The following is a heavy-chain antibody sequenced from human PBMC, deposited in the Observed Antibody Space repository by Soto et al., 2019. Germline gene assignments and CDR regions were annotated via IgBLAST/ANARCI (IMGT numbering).Heavy chain of an antibody. V-gene: IGHV4-39*01. CDR1: GYSISNSNYY. D-gene: IGHD3-22*01. CDR3: ARSNSGYYKWFDP. CDR2: IYYSGIT. Sequence: PAETPSLTCTVSGYSISNSNYYWGWIRQPPGKGLEWIANIYYSGITYCNPSLKSRVAISVDTSKNQFSLKLSSVTAADTAIYYCARSNSGYYKWFDPWGQGNLVTVSS. J-gene: IGHJ5*02.